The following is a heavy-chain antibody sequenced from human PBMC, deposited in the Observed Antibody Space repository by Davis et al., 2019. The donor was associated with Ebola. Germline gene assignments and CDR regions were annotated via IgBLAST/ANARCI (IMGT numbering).Heavy chain of an antibody. V-gene: IGHV4-30-4*08. CDR3: AREDYSRSYYGMDV. CDR1: GGSISSGDYY. J-gene: IGHJ6*02. CDR2: IYYSGST. D-gene: IGHD3-10*01. Sequence: PSETLSLTCTVSGGSISSGDYYWSWIRQPPGKGLEWIGYIYYSGSTYYNPSLKSRVTMSVDTSKNQFSLKLSSVTAADTAVYYCAREDYSRSYYGMDVWGQGTTVTVSS.